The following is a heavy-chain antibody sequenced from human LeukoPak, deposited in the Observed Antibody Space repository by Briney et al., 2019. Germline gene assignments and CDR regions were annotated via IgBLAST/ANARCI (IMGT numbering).Heavy chain of an antibody. V-gene: IGHV4-59*01. J-gene: IGHJ5*02. CDR2: IYYSGST. CDR1: GGSISSYY. D-gene: IGHD6-19*01. CDR3: ARVTVGGPGSNWFDP. Sequence: SETLSLTCTVSGGSISSYYWSWIRQPPGKGLEWIGYIYYSGSTNYNPSLKSRVTISVDTSKNQFSLKLSSVTAADTAVYYCARVTVGGPGSNWFDPWGQGTLVTVS.